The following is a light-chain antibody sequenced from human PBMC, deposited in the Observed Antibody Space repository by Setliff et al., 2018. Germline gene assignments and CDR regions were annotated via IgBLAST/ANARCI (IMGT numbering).Light chain of an antibody. J-gene: IGLJ2*01. V-gene: IGLV1-51*01. CDR1: SSNIGNNY. CDR2: DNN. CDR3: GTWDSSLSAAV. Sequence: VLTQPPSVSAAPGQKVTISCSGSSSNIGNNYVSWYQHLPGTAPKLLIYDNNKRPSGIPDRFSGSKSGTSATLGITGLQTGDEADYYCGTWDSSLSAAVFGGGTKVTVL.